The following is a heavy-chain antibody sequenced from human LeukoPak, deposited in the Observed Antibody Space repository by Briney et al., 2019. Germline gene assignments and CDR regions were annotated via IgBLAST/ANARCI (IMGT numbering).Heavy chain of an antibody. J-gene: IGHJ4*02. CDR3: ARDSGVSSSFDY. V-gene: IGHV3-21*01. Sequence: GGSLRLSCAASGFTFSSYSMNWVRQAPGKGLEWVSSISSSSSYIYYADSVKGRFTISRDNAKNSLYLQMNSLRAEDTAVHYCARDSGVSSSFDYWGQGTLVTGS. D-gene: IGHD6-6*01. CDR2: ISSSSSYI. CDR1: GFTFSSYS.